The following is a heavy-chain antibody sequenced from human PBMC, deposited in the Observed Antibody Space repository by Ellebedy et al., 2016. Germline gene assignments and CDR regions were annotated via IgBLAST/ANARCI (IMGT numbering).Heavy chain of an antibody. CDR1: GYTFTSYD. Sequence: ASVKVSXXASGYTFTSYDINWVRQTTGQGLEWMGWTTPNSGKRGYAQKFQGRVTMTTNTSINTAYMELSSLRSEDTAVYYCTRGFGNYWGQGTLVTVSS. J-gene: IGHJ4*02. V-gene: IGHV1-8*01. CDR2: TTPNSGKR. CDR3: TRGFGNY. D-gene: IGHD3-10*01.